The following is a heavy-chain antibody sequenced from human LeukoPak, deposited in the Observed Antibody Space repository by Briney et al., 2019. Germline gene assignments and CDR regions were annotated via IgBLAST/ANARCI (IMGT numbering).Heavy chain of an antibody. CDR2: IKTDGSET. D-gene: IGHD3-10*01. CDR3: VSAIRGSPIDY. V-gene: IGHV3-7*01. Sequence: GGSRRLSCAASGFSFSNYWMGWVRQAPGKGLACVANIKTDGSETYYVDSVKGRFTISRDNAKNSLFLQMNSLRAEDTAIYYCVSAIRGSPIDYWGQGTLVSVPS. J-gene: IGHJ4*02. CDR1: GFSFSNYW.